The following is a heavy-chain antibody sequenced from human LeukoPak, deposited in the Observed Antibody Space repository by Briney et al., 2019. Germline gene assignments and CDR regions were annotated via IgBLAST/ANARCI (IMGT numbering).Heavy chain of an antibody. D-gene: IGHD2-2*02. J-gene: IGHJ5*02. Sequence: ASVKVSCKASGGTFSSYAISWVRQAPGQGLEWMGRIIPILGIANYAQKFQGGVTITADKSTSTAYMELSSLRSEDTAVYYCARDPDIVVVPAAIGENNWFDPWGQGTLVTVSS. CDR3: ARDPDIVVVPAAIGENNWFDP. V-gene: IGHV1-69*04. CDR2: IIPILGIA. CDR1: GGTFSSYA.